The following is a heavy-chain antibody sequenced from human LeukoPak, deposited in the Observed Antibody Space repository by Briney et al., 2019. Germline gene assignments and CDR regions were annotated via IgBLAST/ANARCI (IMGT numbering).Heavy chain of an antibody. D-gene: IGHD6-6*01. V-gene: IGHV4-59*01. CDR3: ARRRARPEAFDV. Sequence: SETLSLTCTVSGGSISTYYWTWMRQPPGTGLEWIGYVYHSGNTRNTKYNPSLRSRVTISLDASKNQFSLKLSSVTTADTAVYYCARRRARPEAFDVWGQGTMVTVSS. J-gene: IGHJ3*01. CDR2: VYHSGNT. CDR1: GGSISTYY.